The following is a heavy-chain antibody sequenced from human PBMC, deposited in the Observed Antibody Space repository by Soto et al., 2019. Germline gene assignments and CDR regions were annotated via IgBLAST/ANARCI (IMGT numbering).Heavy chain of an antibody. J-gene: IGHJ3*02. V-gene: IGHV4-30-4*01. D-gene: IGHD1-7*01. CDR1: GGSISSGDYY. CDR2: IYYSGST. CDR3: VGTKKTGTKAFDI. Sequence: QVQLQESGPGLVKPSQTLSLTCTVSGGSISSGDYYWSWIRQPPGKGLEWIGYIYYSGSTYYNPSLKSRVTMSVDTSKNQFSLQLSSVTAADTAVYYCVGTKKTGTKAFDIWGQGTMVTVSS.